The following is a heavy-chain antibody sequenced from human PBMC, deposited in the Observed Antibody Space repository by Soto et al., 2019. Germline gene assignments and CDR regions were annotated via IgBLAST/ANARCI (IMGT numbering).Heavy chain of an antibody. CDR1: GFTFSSYA. CDR3: ARDPRALNWGLDAFDI. V-gene: IGHV3-30*04. D-gene: IGHD7-27*01. Sequence: GGSLRLSCAASGFTFSSYAMHWVRQAPGKGLEWVAVISYDGSNKYYADSVKGRFTISRDNSKNTLYLQMNSLRAEDTAVYYCARDPRALNWGLDAFDIWGQGTMVTVSS. CDR2: ISYDGSNK. J-gene: IGHJ3*02.